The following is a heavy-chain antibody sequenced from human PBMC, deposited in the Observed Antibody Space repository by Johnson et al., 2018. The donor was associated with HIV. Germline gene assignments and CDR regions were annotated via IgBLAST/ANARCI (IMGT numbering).Heavy chain of an antibody. CDR3: ASRYTVDAFDI. V-gene: IGHV3-33*08. Sequence: QVQLVESGGGLVQPGRSLRLSCAASGFTFDDYAMHWVRQAPGKGLEWVAVIWYDGSNKYYADSVKGRFTISRDNSKNTLYVQMNSLRAEDTAVYYCASRYTVDAFDIWGQGTMVTVSS. CDR1: GFTFDDYA. J-gene: IGHJ3*02. D-gene: IGHD1-1*01. CDR2: IWYDGSNK.